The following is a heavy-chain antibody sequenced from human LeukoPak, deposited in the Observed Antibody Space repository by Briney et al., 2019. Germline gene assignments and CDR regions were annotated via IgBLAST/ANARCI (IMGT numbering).Heavy chain of an antibody. V-gene: IGHV4-39*07. CDR2: IYYSGST. CDR3: ARKEGWGLAAPDPGY. CDR1: GGSISSSSYY. J-gene: IGHJ4*02. D-gene: IGHD3-16*01. Sequence: SETLSLTCTVSGGSISSSSYYWGWIRQPPGKGLEWIGSIYYSGSTYYNPSLKSRVTISVDTSKNQFSLKLSSVTAADTAVYYCARKEGWGLAAPDPGYWGQGTLVTVSS.